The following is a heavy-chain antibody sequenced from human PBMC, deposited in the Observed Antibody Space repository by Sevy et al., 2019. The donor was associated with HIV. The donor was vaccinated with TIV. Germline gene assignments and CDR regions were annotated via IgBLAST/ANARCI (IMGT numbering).Heavy chain of an antibody. V-gene: IGHV4-39*01. CDR2: IYYSGST. CDR1: GGSISSSSYY. Sequence: SETLSLTCTVSGGSISSSSYYWGWIRQPPGKGLEWIGSIYYSGSTYYNPSLKSRVTISVDTSKTQFSLKLSSVTAADTAVYYCARHSIAAAPFDPWGQGTLVTVSS. D-gene: IGHD6-13*01. CDR3: ARHSIAAAPFDP. J-gene: IGHJ5*02.